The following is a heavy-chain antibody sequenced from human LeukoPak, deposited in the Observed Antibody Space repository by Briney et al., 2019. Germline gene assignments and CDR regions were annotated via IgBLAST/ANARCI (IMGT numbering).Heavy chain of an antibody. CDR3: AKDKESSSWYISKSLDY. Sequence: QPGGSLRLSCAASGFTFTSYYMHWVRQAPGKGLVWVSRISGDGSNTIYADSVKGRFTISRDNAKNTVYLQMNSLRAEDTALYYCAKDKESSSWYISKSLDYWGQGTLVTVSS. CDR1: GFTFTSYY. V-gene: IGHV3-74*01. D-gene: IGHD6-13*01. CDR2: ISGDGSNT. J-gene: IGHJ4*02.